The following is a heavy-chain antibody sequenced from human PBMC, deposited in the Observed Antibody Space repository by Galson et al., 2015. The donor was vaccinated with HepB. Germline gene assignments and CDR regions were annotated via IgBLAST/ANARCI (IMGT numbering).Heavy chain of an antibody. Sequence: SLRLSCAASGFTFSSYAMHWVRQAPGKGLEWVAVISYDGSNKYYADSVKGRFTISRDNSKNTLYLQMNSLRAEDTAVYYCARKQLWFDYWGQGTLVTVSS. CDR2: ISYDGSNK. CDR1: GFTFSSYA. V-gene: IGHV3-30*04. D-gene: IGHD5-18*01. J-gene: IGHJ4*02. CDR3: ARKQLWFDY.